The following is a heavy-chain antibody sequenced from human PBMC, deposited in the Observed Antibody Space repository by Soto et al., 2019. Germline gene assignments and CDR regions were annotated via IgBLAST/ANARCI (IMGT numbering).Heavy chain of an antibody. CDR1: GFSLSTSGVG. Sequence: QVTLKESGPTLVKPTQTLTLTCTFSGFSLSTSGVGVGWVRQPPGKALEWLALIYWDDDKRYSPSLKSSLTITKDNSKNQVVLTLTNMDPVDTATYYCAHRMHCGSGRRGYMDLGGKGTTVTVSS. D-gene: IGHD3-10*01. CDR2: IYWDDDK. CDR3: AHRMHCGSGRRGYMDL. J-gene: IGHJ6*03. V-gene: IGHV2-5*02.